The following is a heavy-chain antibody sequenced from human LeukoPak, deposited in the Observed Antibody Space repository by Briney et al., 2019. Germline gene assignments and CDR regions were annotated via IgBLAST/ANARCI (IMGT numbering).Heavy chain of an antibody. V-gene: IGHV3-21*01. Sequence: GGSLRLSCAASGFTFSSYSMNWVRQAPGKGLEWVSSISSSSSYIYYADSVKGRFTISRDNAKNSLYLQMNSLRAEDTAVYYCAREGDYVWGSYRYRPFDYWGQGTLVTVSS. CDR1: GFTFSSYS. D-gene: IGHD3-16*02. J-gene: IGHJ4*02. CDR3: AREGDYVWGSYRYRPFDY. CDR2: ISSSSSYI.